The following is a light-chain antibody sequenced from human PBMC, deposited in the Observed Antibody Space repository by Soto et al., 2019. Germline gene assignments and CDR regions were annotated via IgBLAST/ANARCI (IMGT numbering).Light chain of an antibody. Sequence: DIQMTQSPSSLSASVGDRVTISCRASQGISNNLAWYRQKPGQVPKLLIYAASTVQSGVPSRFSGTGSGTDFTLTISSLQPEDVATYFCQNYNSAPWTFAQGTKVDIK. V-gene: IGKV1-27*01. CDR2: AAS. CDR1: QGISNN. CDR3: QNYNSAPWT. J-gene: IGKJ1*01.